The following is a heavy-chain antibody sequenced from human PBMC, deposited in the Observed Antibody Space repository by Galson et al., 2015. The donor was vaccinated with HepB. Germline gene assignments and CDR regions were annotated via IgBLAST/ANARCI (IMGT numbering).Heavy chain of an antibody. J-gene: IGHJ4*02. CDR1: GYTFTSYG. Sequence: SVKVSCKASGYTFTSYGISWVRQAPGQGLEWMGWISAYNGNTNYAQKLQGRVTMTTDTSTSTAYMELRSLRSDDTAVYYCARGPHMRVRGVMAGTSRGSGWSGFDYWGQGTLVTVSS. CDR3: ARGPHMRVRGVMAGTSRGSGWSGFDY. CDR2: ISAYNGNT. V-gene: IGHV1-18*04. D-gene: IGHD3-10*01.